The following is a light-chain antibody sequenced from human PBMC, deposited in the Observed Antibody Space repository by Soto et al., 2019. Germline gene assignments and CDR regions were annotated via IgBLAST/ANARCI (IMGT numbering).Light chain of an antibody. J-gene: IGLJ1*01. CDR1: SSDVGSYDF. Sequence: QSVLTQPASVSGSPGQSMTMSCTGTSSDVGSYDFVSWYQQHPGKAPKLLIYEVSNRPSGVSARFSGSKSDNTASLTISGLQAADEADYLCSSYSSSTVRYVFGSGTKLTVL. CDR2: EVS. CDR3: SSYSSSTVRYV. V-gene: IGLV2-14*01.